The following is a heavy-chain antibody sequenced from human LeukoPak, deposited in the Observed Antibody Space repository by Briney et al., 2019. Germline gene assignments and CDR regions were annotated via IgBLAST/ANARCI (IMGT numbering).Heavy chain of an antibody. CDR3: ARCLGVTPEDYYYYYYGMDV. Sequence: ASAKVSCKASGYTFTSYGISWVRQAPGQGLEWMGWISAYNGNTNYAQKLQGRVTMTTDTSTSTAYMELRSLRSDDTAVYYCARCLGVTPEDYYYYYYGMDVWGQGATVTVSS. J-gene: IGHJ6*02. D-gene: IGHD3-3*01. V-gene: IGHV1-18*01. CDR2: ISAYNGNT. CDR1: GYTFTSYG.